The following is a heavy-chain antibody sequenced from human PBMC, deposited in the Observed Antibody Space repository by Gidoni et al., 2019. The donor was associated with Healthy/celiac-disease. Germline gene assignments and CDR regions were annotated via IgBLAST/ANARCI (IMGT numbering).Heavy chain of an antibody. D-gene: IGHD1-26*01. V-gene: IGHV4-4*02. Sequence: QVQLHEPGPGLVKPSGTLPPPCAVASASTNSCIWWSWVRQPPGKGLEWIGEIYHSGCTNGNPSLKRRFTLSVDKSKNEFSLELTSVTAADTTVYYCARSLGVGATHFDYWGQGTLVTVSS. CDR2: IYHSGCT. CDR3: ARSLGVGATHFDY. J-gene: IGHJ4*02. CDR1: SASTNSCIW.